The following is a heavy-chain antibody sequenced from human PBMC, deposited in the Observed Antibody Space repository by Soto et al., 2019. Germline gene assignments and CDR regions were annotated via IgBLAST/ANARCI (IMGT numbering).Heavy chain of an antibody. Sequence: ASVKVSCKASGYTFSSYYMHWVRQAPGQGLEWMGIINPSGGSTSYAQKFQGRVTMTRDTSTSTVYMELSSLRSEDTAVYYCARAGLKSGPIYYYYYYYMDVWGKGTTVTVSS. V-gene: IGHV1-46*03. J-gene: IGHJ6*03. CDR1: GYTFSSYY. D-gene: IGHD3-3*01. CDR2: INPSGGST. CDR3: ARAGLKSGPIYYYYYYYMDV.